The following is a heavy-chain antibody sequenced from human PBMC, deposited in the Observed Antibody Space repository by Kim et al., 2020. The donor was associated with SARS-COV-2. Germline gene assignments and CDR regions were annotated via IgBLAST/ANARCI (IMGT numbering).Heavy chain of an antibody. Sequence: ASVKVSCKASGYTFTRSYIHWVRQAPGQGLEWMGIIDPSGGSTTYAQKFQGRVTMTRDTSTSTVYMELSSLRSEDTAVYYCARDGELEQQLVRCDDPFDIWGQGTMVTVSS. CDR2: IDPSGGST. J-gene: IGHJ3*02. D-gene: IGHD6-13*01. CDR1: GYTFTRSY. V-gene: IGHV1-46*01. CDR3: ARDGELEQQLVRCDDPFDI.